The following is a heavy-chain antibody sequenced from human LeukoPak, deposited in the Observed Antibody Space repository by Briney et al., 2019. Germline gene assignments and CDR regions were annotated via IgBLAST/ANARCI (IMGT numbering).Heavy chain of an antibody. J-gene: IGHJ6*03. CDR2: ISAYNGNT. CDR3: ARDCTITSCPYYYYYYMDV. Sequence: ASVKVPCKSSGYTFTSYGISWVRQAPGQGLAWMGWISAYNGNTNYAQKLQGRVTMTTDTSTSTAYIELRSMRSDDTAVYYCARDCTITSCPYYYYYYMDVWGKGTTVTVSS. D-gene: IGHD2-2*01. V-gene: IGHV1-18*01. CDR1: GYTFTSYG.